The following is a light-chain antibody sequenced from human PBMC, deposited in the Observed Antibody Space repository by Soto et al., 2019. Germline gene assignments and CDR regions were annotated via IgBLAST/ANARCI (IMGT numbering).Light chain of an antibody. CDR2: DAS. CDR3: HQRQSWPRT. V-gene: IGKV3-11*01. J-gene: IGKJ1*01. Sequence: EIVLIQPPATLSLSPGEGATLSCRASQNVGTYLAWYQHKPGQTPRLLIYDASDRATGIPARFSGSGSGTDFTLAISDVQPEDFALYYCHQRQSWPRTFGQGTKVDIK. CDR1: QNVGTY.